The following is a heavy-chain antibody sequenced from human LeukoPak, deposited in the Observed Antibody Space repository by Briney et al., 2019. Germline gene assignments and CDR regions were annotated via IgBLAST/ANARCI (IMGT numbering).Heavy chain of an antibody. CDR3: ARDSHIGSGWSWINWFDP. CDR2: IYYSGST. CDR1: GGSINSYY. V-gene: IGHV4-59*01. Sequence: SETLSLTCTVSGGSINSYYWSWIRQPPGKGLEWIGYIYYSGSTNYNPSLKSRVTISVDTSKNQFSLKLSSVTAADTAVYYCARDSHIGSGWSWINWFDPWGQGTLVTVSS. D-gene: IGHD6-19*01. J-gene: IGHJ5*02.